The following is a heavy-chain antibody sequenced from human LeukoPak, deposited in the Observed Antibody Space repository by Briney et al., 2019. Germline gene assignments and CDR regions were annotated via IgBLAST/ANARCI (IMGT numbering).Heavy chain of an antibody. CDR3: ARARNLRYFDWLPPYYFDY. V-gene: IGHV3-7*01. CDR2: IKQDGSEK. D-gene: IGHD3-9*01. Sequence: PGGSLRLSCAASGFTFSSYWMSWVRQAPGKGPEWVANIKQDGSEKYYVDSVKGRFTISRDNAKNSLYLQMNSLRAEDTAVYYCARARNLRYFDWLPPYYFDYWGQGTLVTVSS. J-gene: IGHJ4*02. CDR1: GFTFSSYW.